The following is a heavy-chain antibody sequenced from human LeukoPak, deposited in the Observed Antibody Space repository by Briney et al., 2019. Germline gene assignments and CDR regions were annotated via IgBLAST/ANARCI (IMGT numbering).Heavy chain of an antibody. CDR2: ISVRSNYI. Sequence: GGSLRLSCVASGYTFSSFSINWVRQAPGKGLEWVSSISVRSNYIHCADSVRGRFSISRDDARNSLYLQMDSLRGDDTAVYYCARLRRNSDSSGYYYYYDYWGQGTLVTVS. CDR3: ARLRRNSDSSGYYYYYDY. J-gene: IGHJ4*02. CDR1: GYTFSSFS. V-gene: IGHV3-21*01. D-gene: IGHD3-22*01.